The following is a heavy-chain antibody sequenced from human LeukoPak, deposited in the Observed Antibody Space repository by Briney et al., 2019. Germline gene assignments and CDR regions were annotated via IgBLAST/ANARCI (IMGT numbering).Heavy chain of an antibody. CDR3: ARDVDSSGYYFDY. CDR2: IYYSGNT. V-gene: IGHV4-39*02. CDR1: GVSISSSNSY. Sequence: SETLSFTCTVSGVSISSSNSYWGWIRQPPGKGLEWIGSIYYSGNTYYNASLKSQVSISIDTSKNQFSLRLTSVTAADTAVYYCARDVDSSGYYFDYWGQGTLVTVSS. J-gene: IGHJ4*02. D-gene: IGHD3-22*01.